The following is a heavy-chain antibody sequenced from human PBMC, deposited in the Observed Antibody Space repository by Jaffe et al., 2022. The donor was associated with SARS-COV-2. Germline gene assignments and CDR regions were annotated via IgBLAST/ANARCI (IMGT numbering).Heavy chain of an antibody. D-gene: IGHD3-22*01. J-gene: IGHJ4*02. Sequence: QVQLQESGPGLVKPSETLSLTCTVSGGSISSYYWSWIRQPPGKGLEWIGYIYYSGSTNYNPSLKSRVTISVDTSKNQFSLKLSSVTAADTAVYYCARFWEGGYGYYFDYWGQGTLVTVSS. CDR3: ARFWEGGYGYYFDY. CDR1: GGSISSYY. CDR2: IYYSGST. V-gene: IGHV4-59*01.